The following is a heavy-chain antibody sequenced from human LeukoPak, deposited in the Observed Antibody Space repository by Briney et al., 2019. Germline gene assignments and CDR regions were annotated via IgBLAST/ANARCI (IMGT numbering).Heavy chain of an antibody. CDR3: AREWLAGGYNWFDP. Sequence: ASVKVSCKASGYTVTSYGISWVRQAPGQGLEWMGWISAYNGNTNYAQKLQGRVTMTTDTSTSTAYMELRSLRSDDTAVYYCAREWLAGGYNWFDPWGQGTLVTVSS. V-gene: IGHV1-18*01. CDR1: GYTVTSYG. J-gene: IGHJ5*02. D-gene: IGHD6-19*01. CDR2: ISAYNGNT.